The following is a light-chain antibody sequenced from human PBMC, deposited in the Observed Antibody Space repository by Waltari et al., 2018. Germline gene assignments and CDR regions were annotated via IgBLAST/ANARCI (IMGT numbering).Light chain of an antibody. CDR2: GAS. J-gene: IGKJ1*01. Sequence: EIVMTQSPVTLSVSPGERATLSCRASQSVRTNLAWYQQRSGQSPRLLIYGASTRASDIPGRVSGSGSGTDFTLTISSLQSEDFAVDYCQQYNDWPRTFGQGTKVEIK. CDR3: QQYNDWPRT. V-gene: IGKV3-15*01. CDR1: QSVRTN.